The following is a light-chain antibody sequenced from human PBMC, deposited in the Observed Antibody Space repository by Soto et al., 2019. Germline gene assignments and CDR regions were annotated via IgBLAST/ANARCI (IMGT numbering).Light chain of an antibody. Sequence: IVFTQSPATLSLSPRVISTFSCRASQSVSRYLAWYQQKPGQAPRLLIYDASSRATGIPDRFSGSGSGTDFTLTISRLEPEDFAVYYCQQYVSTPWTFGQGTKVDI. CDR3: QQYVSTPWT. CDR2: DAS. CDR1: QSVSRY. V-gene: IGKV3-20*01. J-gene: IGKJ1*01.